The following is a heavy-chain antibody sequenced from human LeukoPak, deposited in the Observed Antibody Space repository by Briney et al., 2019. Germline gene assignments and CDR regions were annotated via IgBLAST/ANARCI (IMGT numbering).Heavy chain of an antibody. J-gene: IGHJ6*02. D-gene: IGHD3-3*01. CDR2: IKQDGSQE. Sequence: GGSLRLSCAASRFTLSTYWMSWVRQAPGKGLEWVAHIKQDGSQEYYVDSVKGRFIISRDNSKNTLYLQMNSLRDEDTAVYYCARVRPYYDFWSGTKTWDYGMDVWGQGTTVTVSS. V-gene: IGHV3-7*03. CDR1: RFTLSTYW. CDR3: ARVRPYYDFWSGTKTWDYGMDV.